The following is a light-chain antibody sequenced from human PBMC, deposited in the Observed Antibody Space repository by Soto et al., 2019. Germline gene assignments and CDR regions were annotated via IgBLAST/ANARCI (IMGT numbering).Light chain of an antibody. CDR3: SSYTSSSPVV. J-gene: IGLJ2*01. V-gene: IGLV2-14*01. CDR2: DVS. Sequence: QSVLTHPASVSGSPGQSITISCTGTSSDVGGYNYVSWYQQHPGKAPKLMIYDVSNRPSGVSNRFSGSKSGNTASLTISGLQAEDEADYYCSSYTSSSPVVFGGGTKVTVL. CDR1: SSDVGGYNY.